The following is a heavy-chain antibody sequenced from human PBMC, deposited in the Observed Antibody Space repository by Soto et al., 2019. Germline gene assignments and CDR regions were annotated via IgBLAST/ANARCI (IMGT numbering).Heavy chain of an antibody. CDR1: GGSISSSSYY. V-gene: IGHV4-39*01. Sequence: QLQLQESGPGLVKPSETLSLTCTVSGGSISSSSYYWGWIRQPPGKGLEWIGSIYYSGSTYYNPSLKSRVTISVDTSKNQFSLKLSSVTAADTAVYYCARLYPSWIGYYFDYWGQGTLVTVSS. CDR3: ARLYPSWIGYYFDY. J-gene: IGHJ4*02. CDR2: IYYSGST. D-gene: IGHD2-2*01.